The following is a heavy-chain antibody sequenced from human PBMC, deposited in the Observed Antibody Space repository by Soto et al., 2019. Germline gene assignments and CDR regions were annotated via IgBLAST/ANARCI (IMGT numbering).Heavy chain of an antibody. D-gene: IGHD6-19*01. V-gene: IGHV4-39*01. CDR1: GGSISSSRFY. Sequence: PXATLSLPCTVCGGSISSSRFYWGGIRQPPGKGLEWIGSIYYSGSTYYNPSLKSRVTISVDTSKNQFSLKLSSVTAADTAVYYCARVKAVDGTWQLYYYGMDVWGQGTTVTVSS. CDR2: IYYSGST. CDR3: ARVKAVDGTWQLYYYGMDV. J-gene: IGHJ6*02.